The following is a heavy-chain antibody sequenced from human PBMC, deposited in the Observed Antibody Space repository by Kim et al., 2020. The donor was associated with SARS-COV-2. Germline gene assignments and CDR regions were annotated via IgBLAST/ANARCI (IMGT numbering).Heavy chain of an antibody. CDR2: IYPGDSDT. J-gene: IGHJ2*01. CDR1: GFSFDFYW. Sequence: GESLKISCQTSGFSFDFYWIGWVRQMPGKGLEWIGIIYPGDSDTRYNPSFQGQVTISADSSISTAYLQWSSLKASDTAIYYCTRQFILADWNFDLWGRGALVTVSS. CDR3: TRQFILADWNFDL. V-gene: IGHV5-51*01.